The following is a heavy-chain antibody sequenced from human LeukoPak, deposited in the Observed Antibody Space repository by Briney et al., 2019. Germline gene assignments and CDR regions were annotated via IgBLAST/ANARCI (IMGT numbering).Heavy chain of an antibody. D-gene: IGHD1-26*01. V-gene: IGHV3-7*01. CDR2: IKQDGSEK. CDR1: GFTFSNYW. J-gene: IGHJ6*02. CDR3: ARVAVGATSLDYYGMDV. Sequence: GGSLRLSCAASGFTFSNYWMSWVRQAPGKGLEWVANIKQDGSEKYYVDSVKGRFTISRDNAKNSLYLQMNSLRAEDTAVYYCARVAVGATSLDYYGMDVWGQGTTVTVSS.